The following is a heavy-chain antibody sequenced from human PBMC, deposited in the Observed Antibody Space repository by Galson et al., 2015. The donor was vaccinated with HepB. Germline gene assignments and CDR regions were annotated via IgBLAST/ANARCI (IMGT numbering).Heavy chain of an antibody. CDR1: GYSFTDYY. J-gene: IGHJ6*02. V-gene: IGHV1-2*02. CDR3: VRGRLTILAVVTDVRGFYYRMDV. Sequence: SVKVSCKASGYSFTDYYMHWVRQAPGQGLEWMGWINPNSGDTYYAQMFQGRVTTTRDKSISTAYMELTSLRSDDTAVYYCVRGRLTILAVVTDVRGFYYRMDVWGQGTAVTVSS. CDR2: INPNSGDT. D-gene: IGHD3-3*01.